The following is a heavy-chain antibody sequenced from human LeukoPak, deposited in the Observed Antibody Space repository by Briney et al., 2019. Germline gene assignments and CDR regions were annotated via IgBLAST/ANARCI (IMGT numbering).Heavy chain of an antibody. D-gene: IGHD2-15*01. CDR2: LYSDGRT. Sequence: GGSLRLSCAASGFTVDSNYMNWVRQAPGKGLEWVSVLYSDGRTYYADSVKGRFTISRDTSKNTLYLQVNSLRAEDTAVYYCARGGGYYPIDYWGQGTLVTVSS. CDR3: ARGGGYYPIDY. J-gene: IGHJ4*02. CDR1: GFTVDSNY. V-gene: IGHV3-53*01.